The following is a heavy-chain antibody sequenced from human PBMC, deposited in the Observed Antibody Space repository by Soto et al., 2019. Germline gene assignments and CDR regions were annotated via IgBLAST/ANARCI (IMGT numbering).Heavy chain of an antibody. V-gene: IGHV3-30*03. D-gene: IGHD5-18*01. J-gene: IGHJ3*02. CDR3: APARYSYGRFRYAFDI. CDR2: ISYDGSNK. Sequence: QVQLVESGGGVVQPGRSLRLSCAASGFTFSSYGMHWVRQAPGKGLEWVAVISYDGSNKYYADSVKGRFTISRDNSKNTLYLQMNSLRAEDTAVYYYAPARYSYGRFRYAFDIWGQGTMVTVSS. CDR1: GFTFSSYG.